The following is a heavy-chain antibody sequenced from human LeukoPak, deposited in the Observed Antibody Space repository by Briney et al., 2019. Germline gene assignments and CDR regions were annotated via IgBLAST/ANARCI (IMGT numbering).Heavy chain of an antibody. CDR1: GFTFSSYA. J-gene: IGHJ4*02. CDR2: ISGSDGST. Sequence: GGSLRLSCAASGFTFSSYAMSWVRQAPGKGLEWVSAISGSDGSTYYADSVKGRFTISRDNSKNTLYLQMNSLRAEDTAVYYCATGEQWLVYYFDYWGQGTLVTVSS. CDR3: ATGEQWLVYYFDY. V-gene: IGHV3-23*01. D-gene: IGHD6-19*01.